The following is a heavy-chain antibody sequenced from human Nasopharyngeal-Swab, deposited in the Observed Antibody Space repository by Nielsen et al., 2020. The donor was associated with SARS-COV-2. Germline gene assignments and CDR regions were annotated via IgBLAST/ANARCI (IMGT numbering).Heavy chain of an antibody. CDR2: IYHSGST. Sequence: SETLSLTCTVSGYSISSGYYWGWIRQPPGKGLEWIGSIYHSGSTYYNPSLKSRVTISVDTSKNQFSLKLSSVTAADTAVYYCAREITIFYYGMDVWGQGTTVTVSS. CDR1: GYSISSGYY. D-gene: IGHD3-3*01. V-gene: IGHV4-38-2*02. J-gene: IGHJ6*02. CDR3: AREITIFYYGMDV.